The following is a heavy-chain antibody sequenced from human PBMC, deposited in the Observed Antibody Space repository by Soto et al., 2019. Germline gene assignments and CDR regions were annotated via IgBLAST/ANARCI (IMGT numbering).Heavy chain of an antibody. J-gene: IGHJ6*02. CDR3: ASHSDGMDV. V-gene: IGHV4-59*08. CDR2: IYYSGST. CDR1: GGSISSYY. Sequence: QVQLQESGPGLVKPSEILSITCTVSGGSISSYYWSWIRQPLGKGLEWIGYIYYSGSTNYNPSLKSRVTISVDTSKNQFSLKLSSVTAADTAVYYCASHSDGMDVWGQGTTVTVS.